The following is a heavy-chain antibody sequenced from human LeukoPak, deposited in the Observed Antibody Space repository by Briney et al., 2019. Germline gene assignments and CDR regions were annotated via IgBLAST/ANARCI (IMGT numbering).Heavy chain of an antibody. CDR2: IIPIFGTA. CDR1: GGTFSSYA. CDR3: ARVRSSVVPAASMGDFRFDP. J-gene: IGHJ5*02. V-gene: IGHV1-69*13. Sequence: SVKVSCKASGGTFSSYAISWVRQAPGQGLEWMGGIIPIFGTANYAQKFQGRVTITADESTSTAYMELSSLRSEDTAVYYCARVRSSVVPAASMGDFRFDPWGQGTLVTVSS. D-gene: IGHD2-2*01.